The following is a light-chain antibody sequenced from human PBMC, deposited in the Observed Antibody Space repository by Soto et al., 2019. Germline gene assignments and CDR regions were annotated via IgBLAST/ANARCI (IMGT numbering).Light chain of an antibody. CDR1: SSDVGGYKY. Sequence: QSALTQPPSASGSPGQSVTISCTGTSSDVGGYKYVSWYQQHPGKAPKLMIFEVNKRPSVVPDRFSGSKSGNTASLTVSGPQAEDEADYYCSSYAGINNLGVFGTGTKVTVL. CDR2: EVN. V-gene: IGLV2-8*01. J-gene: IGLJ1*01. CDR3: SSYAGINNLGV.